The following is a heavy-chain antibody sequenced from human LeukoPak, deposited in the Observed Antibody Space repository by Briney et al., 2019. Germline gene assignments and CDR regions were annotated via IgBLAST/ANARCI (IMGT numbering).Heavy chain of an antibody. D-gene: IGHD2-2*01. Sequence: ASVKVSCKASGGTFSSYAISWVRQAPGQGLEWMGGIIPIFGTANYAQKFQGRVTITADESTSTAYMELSSLRSEGTAMYYCARGEVPAHYFDYWGQGTLVTVSS. J-gene: IGHJ4*02. CDR3: ARGEVPAHYFDY. CDR2: IIPIFGTA. CDR1: GGTFSSYA. V-gene: IGHV1-69*13.